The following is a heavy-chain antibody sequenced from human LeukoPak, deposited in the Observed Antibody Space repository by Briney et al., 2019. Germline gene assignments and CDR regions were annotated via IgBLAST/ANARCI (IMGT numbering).Heavy chain of an antibody. CDR1: GGSISSSSYD. CDR3: AGSDYYYYMDV. V-gene: IGHV4-39*01. CDR2: IYHSGST. D-gene: IGHD3-10*01. Sequence: SETLSLTCTVSGGSISSSSYDWGWIRQPPRKGLEWIGSIYHSGSTYYNPSLKSRVTISVDTSKNQFSLKLSSVTAADTAVFYCAGSDYYYYMDVWGKGTTVTVSS. J-gene: IGHJ6*03.